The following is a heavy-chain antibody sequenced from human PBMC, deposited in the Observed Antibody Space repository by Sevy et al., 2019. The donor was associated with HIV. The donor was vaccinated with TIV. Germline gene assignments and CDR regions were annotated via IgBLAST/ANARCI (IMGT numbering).Heavy chain of an antibody. CDR1: GFTFSRSW. CDR2: IKEAGSEK. V-gene: IGHV3-7*01. CDR3: ARDRFSGYDVWSAYSNWFDP. J-gene: IGHJ5*02. D-gene: IGHD3-3*01. Sequence: GGSLRLSCAASGFTFSRSWMSWVRQAPGKGLEWVANIKEAGSEKYYVDSVKGRFTISRDNAKNSLYLQMNSLRAEDTAVYYCARDRFSGYDVWSAYSNWFDPWGQGTLVTVSS.